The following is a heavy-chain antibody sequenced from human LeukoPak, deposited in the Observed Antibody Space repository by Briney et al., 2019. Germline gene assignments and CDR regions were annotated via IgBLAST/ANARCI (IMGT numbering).Heavy chain of an antibody. CDR2: ISSSSSYI. V-gene: IGHV3-21*01. J-gene: IGHJ4*02. CDR3: ARRLEGYGDIDY. D-gene: IGHD4-17*01. Sequence: PGGSLRLSCAASGFTFSSYAMSWVRQAPGKGLEWVSSISSSSSYIYYADSVKGRFTISRDNAKNSLYLQMNSLRAEDTAVYYCARRLEGYGDIDYWGQGTLVTVSS. CDR1: GFTFSSYA.